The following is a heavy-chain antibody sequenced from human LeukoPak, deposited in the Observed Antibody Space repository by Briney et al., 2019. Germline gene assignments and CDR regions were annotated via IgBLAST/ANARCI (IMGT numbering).Heavy chain of an antibody. Sequence: SETLSLTCTVSGVSVSSGSCYWSWIRQPPGKGLEWIGYIYYSGSTNYNPSLKSRVTISVDTSKNQFSLKLSSVTAADTAVYYCARDESSGYPGYWGQGTLVTVSS. CDR1: GVSVSSGSCY. D-gene: IGHD3-3*01. CDR3: ARDESSGYPGY. J-gene: IGHJ4*02. CDR2: IYYSGST. V-gene: IGHV4-61*01.